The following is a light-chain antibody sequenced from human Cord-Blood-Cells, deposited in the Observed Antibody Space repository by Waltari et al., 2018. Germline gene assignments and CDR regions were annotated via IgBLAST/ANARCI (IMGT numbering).Light chain of an antibody. V-gene: IGKV1-39*01. Sequence: DIQMTQSPSSLSASVGDRVTITCRASQSISSYLDWYQQKPGKAPRLLIYAASSLQSGVPSMFIGSESGTNFTLTITSLQPEDFATYNCQQSNRTPYTFGQGTKLKIK. CDR3: QQSNRTPYT. CDR2: AAS. J-gene: IGKJ2*01. CDR1: QSISSY.